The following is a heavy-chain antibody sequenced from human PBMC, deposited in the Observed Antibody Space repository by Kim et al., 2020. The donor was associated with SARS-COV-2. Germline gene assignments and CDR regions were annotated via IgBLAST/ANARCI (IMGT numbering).Heavy chain of an antibody. CDR3: ARHLDCSSTSCYHYWFDP. D-gene: IGHD2-2*01. V-gene: IGHV4-39*01. CDR1: GGSISSSNYY. Sequence: SETLSLTCTVSGGSISSSNYYWGWIRQPPGKGLEWIGSIYYSGSTYYNPSLKSRVTISVDTSKNQFSLKLSSVTAADTAVYSCARHLDCSSTSCYHYWFDPWGQGTQVTVSS. CDR2: IYYSGST. J-gene: IGHJ5*02.